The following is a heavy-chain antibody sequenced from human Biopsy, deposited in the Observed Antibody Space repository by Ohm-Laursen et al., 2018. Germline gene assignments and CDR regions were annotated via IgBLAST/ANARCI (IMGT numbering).Heavy chain of an antibody. CDR3: VRASIFGVATSGFYYYGMDV. V-gene: IGHV3-53*01. Sequence: GSLRLSCSASGFTLSSYSMNWVRQAPGKGLEWASFISSSGVQYHADSVKGRFTISRDNSKNTLYLQMNSLRAEDTAVYYCVRASIFGVATSGFYYYGMDVWGQGTTVTVSS. CDR2: ISSSGVQ. CDR1: GFTLSSYS. D-gene: IGHD3-3*01. J-gene: IGHJ6*02.